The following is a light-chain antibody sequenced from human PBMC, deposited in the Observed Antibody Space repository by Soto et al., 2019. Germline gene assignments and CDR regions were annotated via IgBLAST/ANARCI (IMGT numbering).Light chain of an antibody. CDR3: QQSYSTPSIT. J-gene: IGKJ5*01. Sequence: DIQMTQSPSSLSASVGDRVTITCRASENISRHLNWYQQKPGKAPKLLIYAASSLQNGVPSRFRGSGSGTDFSLTITKLQSEDFATYYCQQSYSTPSITFGQGTRLDIK. CDR2: AAS. CDR1: ENISRH. V-gene: IGKV1-39*01.